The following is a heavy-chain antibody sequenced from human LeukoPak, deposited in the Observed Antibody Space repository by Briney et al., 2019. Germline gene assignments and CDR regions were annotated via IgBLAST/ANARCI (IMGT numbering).Heavy chain of an antibody. CDR2: LIPIFGTA. V-gene: IGHV1-69*06. Sequence: SVKVSCKASGGTFSSYAISWVRQAPGQGLEWMGGLIPIFGTANYAQKFQGRVTITADKSTSTAYMELSSLRSEDTAVYYCARDYNDILTGFTNWYYYGMDVWGKGTTVTVSS. D-gene: IGHD3-9*01. CDR3: ARDYNDILTGFTNWYYYGMDV. CDR1: GGTFSSYA. J-gene: IGHJ6*04.